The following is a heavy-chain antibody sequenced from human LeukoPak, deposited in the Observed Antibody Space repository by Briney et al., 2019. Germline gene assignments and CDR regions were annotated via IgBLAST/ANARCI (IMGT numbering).Heavy chain of an antibody. V-gene: IGHV3-23*01. CDR1: GFSFTSYA. Sequence: GGSLRLSFAASGFSFTSYAMTWVRRAPGKGLEWVSEIITTGGSTYYSDSVKGRFTISRDSSKNTLYLQMHSLRAEDTAVYYCAHRYYASSPFDPWGQGTLVTVSS. D-gene: IGHD3-10*01. CDR2: IITTGGST. CDR3: AHRYYASSPFDP. J-gene: IGHJ5*02.